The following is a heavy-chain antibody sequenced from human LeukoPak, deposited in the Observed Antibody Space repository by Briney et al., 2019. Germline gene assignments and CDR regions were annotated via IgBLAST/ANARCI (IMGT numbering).Heavy chain of an antibody. V-gene: IGHV1-69*05. Sequence: SSVKVSCKASGGTFSSYAISWVRQAPGQGLEWMGGIIPIFGTANYAQKFQGRVTITTDESTSTAYMELSSLRSEDTAVYYCARDIPHYYDSSDLAFDIWGQGTMVTVSS. D-gene: IGHD3-22*01. CDR1: GGTFSSYA. J-gene: IGHJ3*02. CDR2: IIPIFGTA. CDR3: ARDIPHYYDSSDLAFDI.